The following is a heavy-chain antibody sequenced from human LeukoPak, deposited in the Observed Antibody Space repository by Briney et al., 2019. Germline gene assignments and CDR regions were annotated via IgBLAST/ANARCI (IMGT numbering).Heavy chain of an antibody. CDR2: IYTSGST. J-gene: IGHJ3*02. V-gene: IGHV4-4*07. CDR1: GGSISSYY. D-gene: IGHD3-10*01. CDR3: ARDVLWFGELTAFDI. Sequence: SETLSLTCTVSGGSISSYYWSWIRQPAGKGLEWIGRIYTSGSTNYNPSLKSRVTMSVDTSKNQFSLKLSPVTAADTAVYYCARDVLWFGELTAFDIWGQGTMVTVSS.